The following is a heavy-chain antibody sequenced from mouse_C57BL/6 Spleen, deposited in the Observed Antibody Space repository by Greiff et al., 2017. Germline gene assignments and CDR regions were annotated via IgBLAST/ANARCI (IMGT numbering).Heavy chain of an antibody. CDR3: ARYYSNLYSMDY. V-gene: IGHV1-69*01. CDR1: GYTFPSYW. J-gene: IGHJ4*01. D-gene: IGHD2-5*01. Sequence: QVQLKEPGAELVMPGASVKLSCKASGYTFPSYWMHWVKQRPGQGLEWIGEIDPSDSTTNYNQKFKGKSTLTVDKSSSTAYMQRSSLTSEDSAVYYCARYYSNLYSMDYWGQGTSVTVSS. CDR2: IDPSDSTT.